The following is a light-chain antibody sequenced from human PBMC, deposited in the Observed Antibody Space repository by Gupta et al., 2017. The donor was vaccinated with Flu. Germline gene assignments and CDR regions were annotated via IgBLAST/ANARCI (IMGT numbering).Light chain of an antibody. CDR1: RYSRRTH. J-gene: IGKJ2*01. CDR3: QQYESSLMYT. Sequence: DIALTQSSDILSLSPGERATLSCRSSRYSRRTHLAWYQQKPGQAPRLLIYGASSRATAVPDRFSGGGSGTDFTLTSSRREPEDFAVYYCQQYESSLMYTFGQGTKLEIK. CDR2: GAS. V-gene: IGKV3-20*01.